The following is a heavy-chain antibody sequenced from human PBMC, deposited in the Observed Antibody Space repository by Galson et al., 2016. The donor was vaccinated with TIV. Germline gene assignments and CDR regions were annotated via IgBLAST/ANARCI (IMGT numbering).Heavy chain of an antibody. Sequence: SLRLSCAASGLTFSSYAMSWVRQAPGKGLEWVSAISGSGGSTYYADSVKGRFTVSRDNSKNTLFLQMNSLRAEDTAVYYCTKVPSSGFSYYYGLDVWGQGTTVTVSS. D-gene: IGHD3-22*01. CDR3: TKVPSSGFSYYYGLDV. CDR2: ISGSGGST. V-gene: IGHV3-23*01. J-gene: IGHJ6*02. CDR1: GLTFSSYA.